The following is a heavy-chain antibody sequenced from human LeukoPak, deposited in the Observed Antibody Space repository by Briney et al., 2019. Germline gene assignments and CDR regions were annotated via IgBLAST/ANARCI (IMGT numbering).Heavy chain of an antibody. CDR3: AKDFGTPGVVIYYFDN. J-gene: IGHJ4*02. V-gene: IGHV3-23*01. CDR2: ISGSGGST. Sequence: QPGGSLRLSCAASGFTFRNYATSWVRQAPGKGLECVSVISGSGGSTYYADSVKGRFTISRDNSKNTLYLQMNSLRAEDTAVYYCAKDFGTPGVVIYYFDNWGQGTLVTVSS. CDR1: GFTFRNYA. D-gene: IGHD3-3*01.